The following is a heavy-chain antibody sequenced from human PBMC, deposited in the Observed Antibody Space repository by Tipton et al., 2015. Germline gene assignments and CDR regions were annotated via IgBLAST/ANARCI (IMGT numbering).Heavy chain of an antibody. D-gene: IGHD3-3*01. CDR1: GFTFGTYW. Sequence: SLRLSCTDSGFTFGTYWMSWVRQAPGKGLEWVANIIQDGSEKYYVDSVKGRFIISRDNAKMSLYLQMNSLRAEDTAIYYCARNSGRTYYDFWTGPLEYYAMDVWGQGTTVTVSS. CDR2: IIQDGSEK. V-gene: IGHV3-7*01. J-gene: IGHJ6*02. CDR3: ARNSGRTYYDFWTGPLEYYAMDV.